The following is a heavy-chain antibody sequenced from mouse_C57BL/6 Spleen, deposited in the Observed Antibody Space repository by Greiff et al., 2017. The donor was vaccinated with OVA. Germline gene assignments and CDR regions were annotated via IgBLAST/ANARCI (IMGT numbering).Heavy chain of an antibody. CDR1: GFNIKDDY. CDR2: IDPENGDT. Sequence: EVQLQQSGAELVRPGASVKLSCTASGFNIKDDYMHWVKQRPEQGLEWIGWIDPENGDTEYASKFQGKATITADTPSNTAYLQLSSLTSEDTAVYYCTTDSNYYFDYWGQGTTLTVSS. J-gene: IGHJ2*01. V-gene: IGHV14-4*01. D-gene: IGHD2-5*01. CDR3: TTDSNYYFDY.